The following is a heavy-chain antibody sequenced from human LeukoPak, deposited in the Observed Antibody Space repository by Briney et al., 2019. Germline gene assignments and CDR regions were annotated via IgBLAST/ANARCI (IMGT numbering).Heavy chain of an antibody. CDR3: ARDKRISYLSSFDY. Sequence: RALRLSCSASGFTFMSYVMKWVRQAPGKGLEGGAVISYDGSNKYYADSVKGRFTISRDNSKNTVYLQMNSLRAEDTATYYCARDKRISYLSSFDYWGQGALVTVSS. CDR1: GFTFMSYV. J-gene: IGHJ4*02. V-gene: IGHV3-30*04. D-gene: IGHD6-6*01. CDR2: ISYDGSNK.